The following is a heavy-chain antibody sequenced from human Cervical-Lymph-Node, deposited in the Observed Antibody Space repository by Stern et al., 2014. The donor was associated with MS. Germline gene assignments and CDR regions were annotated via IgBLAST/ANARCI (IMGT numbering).Heavy chain of an antibody. CDR1: GGSIRSYY. J-gene: IGHJ4*02. Sequence: QMQLQESGPGLVKPSETLSLTCTVSGGSIRSYYWSWIRQPPGKGLEWIGYVDYCGNTNHNSSLRGRVTMSVDTSKNQFSLKLSSVASADTAVYYCARGRGQLGLNFFDYWGQGTLVTVSS. D-gene: IGHD6-6*01. V-gene: IGHV4-59*01. CDR3: ARGRGQLGLNFFDY. CDR2: VDYCGNT.